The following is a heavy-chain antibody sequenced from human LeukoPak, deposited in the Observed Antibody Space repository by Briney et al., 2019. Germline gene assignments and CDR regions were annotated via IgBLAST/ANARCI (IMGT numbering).Heavy chain of an antibody. Sequence: GGSLRLSCAASGFTFDDYAMHWVRQAPGKGLEWVSGISWNSGSIGYADSVKGRFTISRDNAKNSLYLQMNSLRAEDTALYYCARGFLIGSGSYYLDYWGQGTLVTVSS. D-gene: IGHD3-10*01. CDR2: ISWNSGSI. CDR3: ARGFLIGSGSYYLDY. V-gene: IGHV3-9*01. J-gene: IGHJ4*02. CDR1: GFTFDDYA.